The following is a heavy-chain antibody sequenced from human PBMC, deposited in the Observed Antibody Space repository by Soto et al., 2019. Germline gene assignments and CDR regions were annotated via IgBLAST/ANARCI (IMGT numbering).Heavy chain of an antibody. CDR2: ISGSFGIT. CDR1: RFTFSIYA. J-gene: IGHJ4*02. Sequence: GSLRLSFAASRFTFSIYAIIWVLQTPGKGLEFVSAISGSFGITYYADSVKGRFTIYRDNSKNTLYLQTNSLRAEDTAVYYCAKPPVSRQLYFEYWGQGTLVTVSS. CDR3: AKPPVSRQLYFEY. D-gene: IGHD6-13*01. V-gene: IGHV3-23*01.